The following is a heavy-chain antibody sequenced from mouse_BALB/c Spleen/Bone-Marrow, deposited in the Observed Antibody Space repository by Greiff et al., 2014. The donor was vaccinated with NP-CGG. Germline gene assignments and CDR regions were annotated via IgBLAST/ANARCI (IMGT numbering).Heavy chain of an antibody. J-gene: IGHJ2*01. CDR3: ARRGGYDY. Sequence: EVQLQQSGPELVKPGPSVKISCKTSGYTFTEYTMHWVKQSHGKSLEWIGSINPNNGGTSYNQKFKGKATLTVDKSSSTAYMELRSLTSEDSAVHYCARRGGYDYWGQGTTLTVSS. CDR1: GYTFTEYT. CDR2: INPNNGGT. D-gene: IGHD1-2*01. V-gene: IGHV1-22*01.